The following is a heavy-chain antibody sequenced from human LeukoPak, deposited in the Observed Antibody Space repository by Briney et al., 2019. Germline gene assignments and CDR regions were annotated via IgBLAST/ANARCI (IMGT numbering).Heavy chain of an antibody. V-gene: IGHV1-8*01. CDR3: ARVGSPLHYDILTGYYFDWFDP. J-gene: IGHJ5*02. D-gene: IGHD3-9*01. CDR2: MNPNSGNT. Sequence: ASVTVSFKATGYTFTSCDINGVRQVIGQGLEKMGWMNPNSGNTGYAQKFQGRVTMTRNTSISTAYMELSSLRSEDTAVYYCARVGSPLHYDILTGYYFDWFDPWGQGTLVTVSS. CDR1: GYTFTSCD.